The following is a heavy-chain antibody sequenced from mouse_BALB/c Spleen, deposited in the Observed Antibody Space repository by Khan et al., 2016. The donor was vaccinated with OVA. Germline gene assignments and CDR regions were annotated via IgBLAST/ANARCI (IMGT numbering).Heavy chain of an antibody. J-gene: IGHJ2*01. CDR2: INPRSGYT. CDR1: GYTFSNYW. V-gene: IGHV1-7*01. Sequence: LKESGAELAKPGASVKMSCKASGYTFSNYWIHWVKQRPGQGLEWIGYINPRSGYTYYNQTFNDKATLTTDKSSSTAYMQLSSLTSKDDAVYYCSRDRINYWGQGTTLTVSS. CDR3: SRDRINY.